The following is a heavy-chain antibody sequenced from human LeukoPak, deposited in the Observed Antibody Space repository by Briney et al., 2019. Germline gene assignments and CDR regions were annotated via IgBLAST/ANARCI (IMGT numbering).Heavy chain of an antibody. Sequence: GGSLRLSCAASGFTFSSYSMNWVRQAPGKGLEWVSSISSSSSYIYYADSVRGRFTVSRDNAKNSLYLQMNSLRAEDTAVYYCARGHSGSYQKTDAYDIWGQGTMVTVSS. CDR1: GFTFSSYS. CDR2: ISSSSSYI. CDR3: ARGHSGSYQKTDAYDI. D-gene: IGHD1-26*01. J-gene: IGHJ3*02. V-gene: IGHV3-21*01.